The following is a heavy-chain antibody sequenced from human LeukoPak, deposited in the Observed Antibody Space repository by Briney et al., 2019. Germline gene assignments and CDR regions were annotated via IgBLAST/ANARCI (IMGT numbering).Heavy chain of an antibody. CDR3: ARTTEGYAGGPGYSYYYYMDV. CDR2: IHYSGST. D-gene: IGHD5-12*01. Sequence: PSETLSLTCTVSGGSISSYYWSWIRQPPGKGREWIGYIHYSGSTHYNPSLKSRVTISVDTSKNQVSLKLRSVTAADTAVYYCARTTEGYAGGPGYSYYYYMDVWGKGTTVTISS. CDR1: GGSISSYY. V-gene: IGHV4-59*01. J-gene: IGHJ6*03.